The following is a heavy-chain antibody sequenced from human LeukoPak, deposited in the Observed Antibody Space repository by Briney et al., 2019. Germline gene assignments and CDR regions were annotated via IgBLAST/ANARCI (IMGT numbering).Heavy chain of an antibody. V-gene: IGHV3-66*01. CDR1: GFTVSSNY. J-gene: IGHJ5*02. CDR2: IYSGGST. Sequence: GGSLRLSCAASGFTVSSNYMSWVRQAPGKGLEWVSVIYSGGSTYYADSVKGRFTISRDNSKNTMYLQMNSLRAEDTAVYYCARDHVARSGNGSGSYYNVAWGQGTLVTVSS. CDR3: ARDHVARSGNGSGSYYNVA. D-gene: IGHD3-10*01.